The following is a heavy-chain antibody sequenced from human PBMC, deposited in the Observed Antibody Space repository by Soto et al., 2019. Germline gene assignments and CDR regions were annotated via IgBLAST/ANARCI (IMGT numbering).Heavy chain of an antibody. CDR3: ARDPRIAVARNVD. CDR1: GFTFSSYW. V-gene: IGHV3-74*01. Sequence: GGSLRLSCAASGFTFSSYWMHWVRQAPGKGLVWISRINSDGSSTSYADSVKGRFSISRDNAKNTLYLQMNSLRAEDTAVYYCARDPRIAVARNVDWGQGTLVTVAS. J-gene: IGHJ4*02. D-gene: IGHD6-19*01. CDR2: INSDGSST.